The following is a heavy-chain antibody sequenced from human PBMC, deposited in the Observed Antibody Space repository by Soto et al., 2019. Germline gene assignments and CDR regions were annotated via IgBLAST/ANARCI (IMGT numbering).Heavy chain of an antibody. V-gene: IGHV3-23*01. J-gene: IGHJ5*02. CDR2: LGTIGA. CDR1: GFTFSRHA. Sequence: DVQLLESGGGLVQPGGSLKLSCVGSGFTFSRHAMTWVRQAPGKGLEWVSTLGTIGAFYADSVKGRSPISRDDSKNTAHLQMNRLRVEDSDIYYCATDQTTHDPWGQGTVVTVSS. CDR3: ATDQTTHDP.